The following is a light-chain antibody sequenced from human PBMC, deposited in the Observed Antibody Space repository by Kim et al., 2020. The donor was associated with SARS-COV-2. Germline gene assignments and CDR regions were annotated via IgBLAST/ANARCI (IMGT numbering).Light chain of an antibody. CDR1: QGLNSW. V-gene: IGKV1-12*01. CDR3: QQAYSFPPT. J-gene: IGKJ4*01. CDR2: TAS. Sequence: DIQMTQSPSSVSASVGDRVTITCRASQGLNSWLAWYQQKPGKAPKLLIYTASSLQSGVPSRFSGSGSGTDFTLTISNLQPEDFATYSCQQAYSFPPTFGGGTKVDIK.